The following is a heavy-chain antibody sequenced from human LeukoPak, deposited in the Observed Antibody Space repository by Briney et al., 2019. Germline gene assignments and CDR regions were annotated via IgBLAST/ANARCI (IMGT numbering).Heavy chain of an antibody. CDR3: ASSGSRGWGFDY. CDR2: ISSSSSYI. D-gene: IGHD6-19*01. CDR1: GFTFSSYS. Sequence: GGSLRLSCAASGFTFSSYSMNWVRQAPGKGLEWVSSISSSSSYIYYADSVKGRLTISRDNAKNSLYLQMNSLRAEDTAVYYCASSGSRGWGFDYWGQGTLVTVSS. J-gene: IGHJ4*02. V-gene: IGHV3-21*01.